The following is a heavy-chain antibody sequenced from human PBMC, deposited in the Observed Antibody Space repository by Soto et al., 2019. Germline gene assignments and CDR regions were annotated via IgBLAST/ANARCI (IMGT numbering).Heavy chain of an antibody. CDR2: IDPSDSYT. CDR3: ARRGHSYGHDDY. V-gene: IGHV5-10-1*01. Sequence: EVQLVQSGAEVKKPGESLRISCKGSGYSFTSYWISWVRQMPGKGLEWMGRIDPSDSYTNYSPSFQGHVTISADKAISTAYLQWSSLKASDSAMYYCARRGHSYGHDDYWGQGTLVTVSS. CDR1: GYSFTSYW. J-gene: IGHJ4*02. D-gene: IGHD5-18*01.